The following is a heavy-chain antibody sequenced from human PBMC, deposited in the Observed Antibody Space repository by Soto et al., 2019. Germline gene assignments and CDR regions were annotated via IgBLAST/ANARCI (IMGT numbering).Heavy chain of an antibody. D-gene: IGHD2-2*01. CDR3: ARSGIVVVPEYYYGMDV. Sequence: GESLKISYKGSGYSFTSYWIGWVRQMPGKGLEWMGIIYPGDSDTRYSPSFQGQVTISADKSISTAYLQWSSLKASDTAMYYCARSGIVVVPEYYYGMDVWGQGTTVTVSS. J-gene: IGHJ6*02. V-gene: IGHV5-51*01. CDR1: GYSFTSYW. CDR2: IYPGDSDT.